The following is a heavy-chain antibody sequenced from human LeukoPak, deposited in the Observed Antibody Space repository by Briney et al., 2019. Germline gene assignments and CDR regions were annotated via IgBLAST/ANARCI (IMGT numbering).Heavy chain of an antibody. CDR3: ASNRLLLWFGEPSPGWFDP. J-gene: IGHJ5*02. D-gene: IGHD3-10*01. V-gene: IGHV4-31*03. CDR1: GGSISSGGYY. Sequence: PSETLSLTCTVSGGSISSGGYYWSWIRQHPGKGLEWIGYIYYRGSTYYNPSLKSRVTISVDTSKNQFSLKLSSVTAADTAVYYCASNRLLLWFGEPSPGWFDPWGQGTLVTVSS. CDR2: IYYRGST.